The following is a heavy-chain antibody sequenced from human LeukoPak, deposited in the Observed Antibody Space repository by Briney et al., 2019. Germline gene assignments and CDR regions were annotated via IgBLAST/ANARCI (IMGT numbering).Heavy chain of an antibody. Sequence: GGSLRLSCAASGFTFSSYSMNWVRQAPGKGLEWVSYISSSSSTIYYADSVKGRFTISRDNAKNSLYLQMNSLRAEDTAVFYCATTVTRYYFDYWGQGTLVTVSS. J-gene: IGHJ4*02. D-gene: IGHD4-17*01. V-gene: IGHV3-48*01. CDR3: ATTVTRYYFDY. CDR2: ISSSSSTI. CDR1: GFTFSSYS.